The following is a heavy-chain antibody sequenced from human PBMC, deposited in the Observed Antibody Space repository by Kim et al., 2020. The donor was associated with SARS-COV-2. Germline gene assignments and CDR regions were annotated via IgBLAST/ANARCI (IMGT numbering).Heavy chain of an antibody. J-gene: IGHJ4*02. V-gene: IGHV1-3*01. CDR3: LGGYYFDY. D-gene: IGHD2-15*01. Sequence: GNGNTKYSPKFQGRSTFTPATTASTAYMELSSLRSEDSAVYYCLGGYYFDYWGQGTLVTVSS. CDR2: GNGNT.